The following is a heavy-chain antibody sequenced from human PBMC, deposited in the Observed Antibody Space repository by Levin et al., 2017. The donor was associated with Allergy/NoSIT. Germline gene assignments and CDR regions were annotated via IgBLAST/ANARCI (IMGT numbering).Heavy chain of an antibody. J-gene: IGHJ4*02. V-gene: IGHV3-48*02. CDR2: ISSSSSTI. D-gene: IGHD3-22*01. CDR1: GFTFSSYS. CDR3: ARSPLLYYYDSSGSKSPLWYFDY. Sequence: GESLKISCAASGFTFSSYSMNWVRQAPGKGLEWVSYISSSSSTIYYADSVKGRFTISRDNAKNSLYLQMNSLRDEDTAVYYCARSPLLYYYDSSGSKSPLWYFDYWGQGTLVTVSS.